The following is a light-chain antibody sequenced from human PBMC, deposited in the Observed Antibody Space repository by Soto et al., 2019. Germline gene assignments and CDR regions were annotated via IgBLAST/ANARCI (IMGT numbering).Light chain of an antibody. CDR3: SSYAGNNNYV. Sequence: QSVLTQPRSVSGSPGQSVAISCTGTSSDVGGYNYVSWYQQHPGKAPKLIIYEVTKRPSGVPDRFSGSKSGNTASLTVSGLQADDEADYYCSSYAGNNNYVFGTGTKVTVL. V-gene: IGLV2-8*01. CDR2: EVT. CDR1: SSDVGGYNY. J-gene: IGLJ1*01.